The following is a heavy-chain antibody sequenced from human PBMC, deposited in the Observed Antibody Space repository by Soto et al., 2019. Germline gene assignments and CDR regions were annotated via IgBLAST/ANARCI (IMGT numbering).Heavy chain of an antibody. D-gene: IGHD2-15*01. CDR2: INSDGSST. CDR1: GFTFSSYW. Sequence: GGSLRLSCAASGFTFSSYWMHWVRQAPGKGLVWVSRINSDGSSTSYADSVKGRFTISRDNAKNTLYLQMNSLRAEDTAVYYCASCSYYYYYMDGCGKGTTVTVSS. V-gene: IGHV3-74*01. J-gene: IGHJ6*03. CDR3: ASCSYYYYYMDG.